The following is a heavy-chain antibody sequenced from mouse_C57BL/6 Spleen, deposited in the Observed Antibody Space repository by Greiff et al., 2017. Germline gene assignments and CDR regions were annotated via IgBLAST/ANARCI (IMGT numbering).Heavy chain of an antibody. CDR2: IDPSDSYT. Sequence: QVQLKQPGAELVKPGASVKLSCKASGYTFTSYWMQWVKQRPGQGLEWIGEIDPSDSYTNYNQKFKGKATLTVDTSSSTAYMQLSSLTSEDPAVYYCASGSSYGAMDYWGQGTSVTVSS. J-gene: IGHJ4*01. CDR1: GYTFTSYW. V-gene: IGHV1-50*01. CDR3: ASGSSYGAMDY. D-gene: IGHD1-1*01.